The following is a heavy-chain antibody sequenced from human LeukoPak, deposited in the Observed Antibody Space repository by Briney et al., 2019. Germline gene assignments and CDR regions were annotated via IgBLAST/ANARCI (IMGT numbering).Heavy chain of an antibody. CDR2: ISSSSSYI. Sequence: GGSLRLSCAASGFTFSSYSMNWVRQAPGKGLEWVSSISSSSSYIYYADSVKGRFTISRDNAKNSLYLQMNSLRAEDTAVYYCARDGYSSSWYPRGKKPAPQYYFDYWGQGTLVTVSS. V-gene: IGHV3-21*01. CDR1: GFTFSSYS. J-gene: IGHJ4*02. CDR3: ARDGYSSSWYPRGKKPAPQYYFDY. D-gene: IGHD6-13*01.